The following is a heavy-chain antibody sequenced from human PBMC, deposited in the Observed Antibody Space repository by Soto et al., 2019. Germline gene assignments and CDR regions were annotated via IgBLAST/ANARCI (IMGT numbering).Heavy chain of an antibody. CDR1: GYSFTSYW. CDR3: ASSGRPMGYYYYGMDV. CDR2: IDPSDSYT. D-gene: IGHD1-26*01. Sequence: LGESLKISCKGSGYSFTSYWISWVRQMPGKGLEWMGRIDPSDSYTNYSPSFQGHVTISADKSISTAYLQWSSLKASDTAMYYCASSGRPMGYYYYGMDVWGQGTTVTVSS. V-gene: IGHV5-10-1*01. J-gene: IGHJ6*02.